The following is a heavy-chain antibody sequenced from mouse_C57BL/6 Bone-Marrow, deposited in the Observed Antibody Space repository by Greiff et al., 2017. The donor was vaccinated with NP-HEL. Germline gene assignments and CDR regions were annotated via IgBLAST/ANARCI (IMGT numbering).Heavy chain of an antibody. CDR1: GYTFTSYG. J-gene: IGHJ1*03. CDR3: ASRGIYYDYDGRYFDV. V-gene: IGHV1-81*01. Sequence: QVQLQQSGAELARPGASVKLSCKASGYTFTSYGISWVKQRTGQGLEWIGEIYPRSGNTYYNEKFKGKATLTADKSSSTAYMELRSMTSEDSAVYFCASRGIYYDYDGRYFDVWGTGTTVTVSS. D-gene: IGHD2-4*01. CDR2: IYPRSGNT.